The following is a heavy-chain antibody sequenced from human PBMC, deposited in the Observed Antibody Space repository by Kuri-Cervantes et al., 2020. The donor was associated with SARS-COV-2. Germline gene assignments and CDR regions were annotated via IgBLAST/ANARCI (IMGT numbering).Heavy chain of an antibody. CDR3: ARRHYYDSSGPSIALNWFDP. D-gene: IGHD3-22*01. CDR2: IYYSGST. CDR1: GGSISSYY. Sequence: LRLSCTVSGGSISSYYWSWIRQPPGKGLEWIGYIYYSGSTNYNPSLKSRVTISVDTSKNQFSLKLSSVTAADTAVYYCARRHYYDSSGPSIALNWFDPWGQGTLEPAPQ. J-gene: IGHJ5*02. V-gene: IGHV4-59*08.